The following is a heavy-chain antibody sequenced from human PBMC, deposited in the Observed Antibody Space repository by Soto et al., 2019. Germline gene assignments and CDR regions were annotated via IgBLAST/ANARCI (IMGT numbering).Heavy chain of an antibody. CDR3: ARGSHYGSGTYFY. J-gene: IGHJ4*02. D-gene: IGHD3-10*01. CDR2: ISSSGSTI. Sequence: GGSLRLSCAASGFTFSTYEMNWVRQAPGKGLEWVSYISSSGSTIYYADSVKGRFTISRDNGKNSLYLQMNSLRAEDTAVYYCARGSHYGSGTYFYWGQGTLVTVSS. V-gene: IGHV3-48*03. CDR1: GFTFSTYE.